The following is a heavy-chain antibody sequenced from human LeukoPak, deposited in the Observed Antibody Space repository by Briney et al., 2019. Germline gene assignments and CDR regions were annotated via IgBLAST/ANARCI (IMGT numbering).Heavy chain of an antibody. Sequence: GGSLRLSCAASGFTFSRYWMSWVRQAPGKGLEWVANIKQDGSEKYYVDSVKGRFTISRDNAKNSLYLQMNSLRAEDTAVYYCARVTRSRDFWSGYSTSLDYWGQGTLVTVSS. D-gene: IGHD3-3*01. V-gene: IGHV3-7*01. CDR2: IKQDGSEK. J-gene: IGHJ4*02. CDR3: ARVTRSRDFWSGYSTSLDY. CDR1: GFTFSRYW.